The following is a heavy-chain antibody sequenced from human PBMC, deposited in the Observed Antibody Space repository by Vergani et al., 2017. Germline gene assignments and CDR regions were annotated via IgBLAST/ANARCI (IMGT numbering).Heavy chain of an antibody. J-gene: IGHJ6*02. CDR2: IYYSGST. D-gene: IGHD3/OR15-3a*01. Sequence: QVQLQESGPGLVKPSETLSLTCTVSGGSISSYYWSWIRQPPGKGLEWIGYIYYSGSTNYNPSLKSRVTLSVDTSMNQCSLKLRSVTAADTSVYYCARDAGRDWYSNYYYGMDVWGQGTTVTVSS. CDR3: ARDAGRDWYSNYYYGMDV. CDR1: GGSISSYY. V-gene: IGHV4-59*01.